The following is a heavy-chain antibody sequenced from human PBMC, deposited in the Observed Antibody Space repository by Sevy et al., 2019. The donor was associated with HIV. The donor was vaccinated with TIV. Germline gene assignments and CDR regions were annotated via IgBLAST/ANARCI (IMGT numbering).Heavy chain of an antibody. V-gene: IGHV3-30*04. D-gene: IGHD2-2*01. Sequence: GGSLRLSCAASGFTFSSYAMHWVRQAPGKGLEWVAVISYDGSNKYYADSVKGRFTISRDNSKNTLYLQMNSLRAEDTAVYYCARVVVPDANRRVFGVVADYYYGMDVWGQGTTVTVSS. J-gene: IGHJ6*02. CDR2: ISYDGSNK. CDR1: GFTFSSYA. CDR3: ARVVVPDANRRVFGVVADYYYGMDV.